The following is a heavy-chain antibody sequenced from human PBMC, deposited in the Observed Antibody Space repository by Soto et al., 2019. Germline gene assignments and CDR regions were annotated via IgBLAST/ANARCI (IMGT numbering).Heavy chain of an antibody. J-gene: IGHJ6*02. CDR3: ARHHGSPGSYFGLDV. V-gene: IGHV5-51*01. CDR1: GYSFTSYW. Sequence: GASLKISCKGSGYSFTSYWINWVRQMPGKGLEWMGIIYPGDSDTRYSPSFQGQVTISADKSIDTAYLQWRSLKGSDTAVYYCARHHGSPGSYFGLDVWCQGTTVTVSS. D-gene: IGHD6-13*01. CDR2: IYPGDSDT.